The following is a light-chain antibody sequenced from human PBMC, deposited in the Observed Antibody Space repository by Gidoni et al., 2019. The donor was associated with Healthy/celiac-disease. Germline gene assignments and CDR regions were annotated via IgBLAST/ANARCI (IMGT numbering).Light chain of an antibody. CDR2: SNN. J-gene: IGLJ1*01. V-gene: IGLV1-44*01. CDR1: SSNIGSNT. Sequence: QSVLTQPPSASGTPGQRVTISCSGSSSNIGSNTVPWYQQLPGTAPKLLIYSNNPRPSGVPDRFSGSKSGTSASLAISGLQSEDEADYYCAAWDDSLNGYVFGTGTKVTVL. CDR3: AAWDDSLNGYV.